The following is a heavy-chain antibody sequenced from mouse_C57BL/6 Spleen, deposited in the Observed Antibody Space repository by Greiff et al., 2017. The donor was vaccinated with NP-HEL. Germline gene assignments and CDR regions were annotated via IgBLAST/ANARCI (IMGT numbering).Heavy chain of an antibody. CDR3: ARGYGSRGYYYAMDY. V-gene: IGHV1-50*01. D-gene: IGHD1-1*01. J-gene: IGHJ4*01. CDR1: GYTFTSYW. CDR2: IDPSDSYT. Sequence: VQLQQPGAELVKPGASVKLSCKASGYTFTSYWMQWVKQRPGQGLEWIGEIDPSDSYTNYNQKFQGKATLTVDTSSSTAYMQLSSLTSEDSAVYYCARGYGSRGYYYAMDYWGQGTSVTVSS.